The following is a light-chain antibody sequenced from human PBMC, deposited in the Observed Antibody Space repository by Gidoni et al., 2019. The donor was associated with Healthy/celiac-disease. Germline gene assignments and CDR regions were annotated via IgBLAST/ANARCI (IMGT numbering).Light chain of an antibody. CDR2: YVS. CDR1: TIGSKS. Sequence: SYVLTQPPSASVAPGKTARITCGGTTIGSKSVHWYQQKPGQAPVLVIYYVSDRPSGIPERFSGSNSGNTATLTISRVEAGDEADYYCQVWDSSSDHKVFGGGTKLTVL. V-gene: IGLV3-21*04. J-gene: IGLJ3*02. CDR3: QVWDSSSDHKV.